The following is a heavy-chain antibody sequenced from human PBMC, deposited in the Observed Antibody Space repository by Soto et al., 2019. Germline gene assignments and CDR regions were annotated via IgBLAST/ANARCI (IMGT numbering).Heavy chain of an antibody. Sequence: VQLLESGGGLVQAGGSLRLSCAASGFTFSRDGMHWVRQAPGKGLEWVAVIWYDGSNKYYADSVKGRFTISRDNSKNTLYLQMNSLRAEDTAVYYCARDGQWELLEGFDYWGQGTLVTVSS. CDR2: IWYDGSNK. V-gene: IGHV3-33*08. D-gene: IGHD1-26*01. J-gene: IGHJ4*02. CDR1: GFTFSRDG. CDR3: ARDGQWELLEGFDY.